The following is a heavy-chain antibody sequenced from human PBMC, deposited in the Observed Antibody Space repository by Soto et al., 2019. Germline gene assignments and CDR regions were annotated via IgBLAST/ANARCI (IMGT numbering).Heavy chain of an antibody. J-gene: IGHJ4*02. Sequence: EVPLVESGGGLVQPGGSLRLSCAASGFSFSMYWISWVRQAPGKGLAWVANIKEDGSQKYYVDSVKGRFTITRDNAKNSLYLQMNSLRAEDTAVYYCARHQVGYRVTDYWGQGTLVTVAS. CDR2: IKEDGSQK. V-gene: IGHV3-7*01. CDR3: ARHQVGYRVTDY. D-gene: IGHD1-26*01. CDR1: GFSFSMYW.